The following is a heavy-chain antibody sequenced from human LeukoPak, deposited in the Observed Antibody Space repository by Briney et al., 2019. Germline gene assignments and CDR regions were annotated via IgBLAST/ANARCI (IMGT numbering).Heavy chain of an antibody. V-gene: IGHV3-74*03. D-gene: IGHD3-10*01. CDR2: INSDATTT. CDR1: AFSINKFW. J-gene: IGHJ3*02. Sequence: AGGSLRLSCAASAFSINKFWMHWVRQGPGKGLEWVSRINSDATTTTYADSVKGRFTISRDNAKNTLFLQMNSLRGEDTAVYYCARTAPMGSGSYRDAFDIWGQGTMVTVSS. CDR3: ARTAPMGSGSYRDAFDI.